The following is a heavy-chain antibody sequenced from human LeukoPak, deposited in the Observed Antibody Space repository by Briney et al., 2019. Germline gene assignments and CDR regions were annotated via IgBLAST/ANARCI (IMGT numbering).Heavy chain of an antibody. V-gene: IGHV3-20*04. CDR1: GFTFDDYG. CDR2: INWNGGST. J-gene: IGHJ6*03. CDR3: AREGVTTFGGADYYMDV. D-gene: IGHD3-16*01. Sequence: GGSLRLSCAASGFTFDDYGMSWVRQAPGKGLKWVSGINWNGGSTGYADSVKGRFTISRDNAKNSLYLQISSLRAEDTALYYCAREGVTTFGGADYYMDVWGKGTTVTVSS.